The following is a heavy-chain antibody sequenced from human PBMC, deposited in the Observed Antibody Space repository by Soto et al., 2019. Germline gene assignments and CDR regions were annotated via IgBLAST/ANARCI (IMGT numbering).Heavy chain of an antibody. CDR3: ARGGGTILAPLP. Sequence: ASVKVSCKASGYTFTGYFMHWVRQAPGQGLEWMGWINPNSGATKYAQKFQGRVTLSRDTSIGTAYMELSGLRSDDTAVYYCARGGGTILAPLPWGQGTLVTVSS. CDR2: INPNSGAT. D-gene: IGHD3-3*01. J-gene: IGHJ5*02. CDR1: GYTFTGYF. V-gene: IGHV1-2*02.